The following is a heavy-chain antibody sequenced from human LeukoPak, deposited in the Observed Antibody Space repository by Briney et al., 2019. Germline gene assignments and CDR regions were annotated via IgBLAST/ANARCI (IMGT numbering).Heavy chain of an antibody. V-gene: IGHV3-30*18. D-gene: IGHD2-2*01. CDR3: AKWDEDIVVVPAAMGAFDI. J-gene: IGHJ3*02. CDR1: GFTFSSYG. Sequence: GGSLRLSCAASGFTFSSYGMHWVRQAPGKGLEWVAVISYDGSNKYYADSVKGRFTISRDNSKNTLYLQMNSLRAEDTAVYYCAKWDEDIVVVPAAMGAFDIWGQGTMVTVSS. CDR2: ISYDGSNK.